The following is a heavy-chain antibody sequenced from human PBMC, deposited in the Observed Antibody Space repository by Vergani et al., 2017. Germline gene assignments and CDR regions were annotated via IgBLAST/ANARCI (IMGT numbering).Heavy chain of an antibody. CDR3: ARVNTETNGHLYYYYYMDV. D-gene: IGHD4-11*01. CDR1: GGSFTSYY. CDR2: IDHTGRP. Sequence: QVQLQQWGGGLLKPSETLSLTCVVNGGSFTSYYWTWIRQSPGEGLEWVGDIDHTGRPDYNPSPKSRLTMSVDKSRNHFSLTLNSVTATDTAIYFCARVNTETNGHLYYYYYMDVWGQGTAVTVS. J-gene: IGHJ6*03. V-gene: IGHV4-34*01.